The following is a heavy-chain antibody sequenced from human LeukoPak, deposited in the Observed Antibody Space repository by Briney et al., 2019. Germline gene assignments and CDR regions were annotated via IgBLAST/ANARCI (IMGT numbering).Heavy chain of an antibody. Sequence: GGSLRLSCAASGSTFSSYAMSWVRQAPGKGLEWVSSFSGSGGPTYYADSVKGRFTIPRDISKNTLYLQMNSLTDEDTAVYYCAKGYGSSRYGMDVWGQGTTVTVSS. CDR1: GSTFSSYA. D-gene: IGHD3-10*01. CDR2: FSGSGGPT. J-gene: IGHJ6*02. CDR3: AKGYGSSRYGMDV. V-gene: IGHV3-23*01.